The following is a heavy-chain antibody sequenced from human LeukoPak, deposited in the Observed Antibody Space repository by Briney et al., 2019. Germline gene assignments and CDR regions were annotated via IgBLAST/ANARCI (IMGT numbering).Heavy chain of an antibody. V-gene: IGHV3-7*01. CDR2: IKQDGSEK. Sequence: PGGSLRLSCAASGFTFSSYWMNWLRQAPGRGLEWVANIKQDGSEKYYVDSVKGRFTISRDNAKNSLYLQMNSLRAEDTAVYYCARGGYCSSTSCYVLDWGQGTLVTVSS. CDR1: GFTFSSYW. D-gene: IGHD2-2*01. CDR3: ARGGYCSSTSCYVLD. J-gene: IGHJ4*02.